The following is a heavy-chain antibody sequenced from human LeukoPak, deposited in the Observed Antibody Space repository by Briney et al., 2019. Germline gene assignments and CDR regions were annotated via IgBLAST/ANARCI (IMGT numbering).Heavy chain of an antibody. D-gene: IGHD3-9*01. CDR1: GGSFSGYY. J-gene: IGHJ6*03. V-gene: IGHV4-34*01. CDR3: ARLKRYFDWRPYYYYYYMDV. CDR2: INHSGST. Sequence: PSETLSLTCAVYGGSFSGYYWSWIRQPPGKGLEWIGEINHSGSTNYNPSLKSRVTISVDTSKNQFSLKLSSVTAADTAVYYCARLKRYFDWRPYYYYYYMDVWGKGTTVTVSS.